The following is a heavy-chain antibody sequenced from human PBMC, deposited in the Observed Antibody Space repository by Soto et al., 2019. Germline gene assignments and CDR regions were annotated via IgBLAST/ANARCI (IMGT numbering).Heavy chain of an antibody. CDR3: AREGDSGDHFP. V-gene: IGHV3-74*01. CDR1: DFSFGNYW. CDR2: INSGGSFA. Sequence: EEQLVESGGGLVQPGGSLRLSCAASDFSFGNYWMHWVRQAPGKGLAWVSRINSGGSFASYADSVKGRFTISRDNAKNTLYLQMDSLRAEDTAIYCCAREGDSGDHFPWGQGTLVTVSS. J-gene: IGHJ5*02. D-gene: IGHD4-17*01.